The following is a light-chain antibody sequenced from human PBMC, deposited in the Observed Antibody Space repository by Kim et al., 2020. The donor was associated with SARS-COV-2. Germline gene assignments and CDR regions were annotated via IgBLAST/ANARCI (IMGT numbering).Light chain of an antibody. V-gene: IGKV3-20*01. CDR3: HQYGSSPYT. CDR2: GAS. J-gene: IGKJ2*01. Sequence: APRLLINGASSRATGIPDRFSGSGSGTDFSLTISRLEPEDFAVYYCHQYGSSPYTFGQGTKLEI.